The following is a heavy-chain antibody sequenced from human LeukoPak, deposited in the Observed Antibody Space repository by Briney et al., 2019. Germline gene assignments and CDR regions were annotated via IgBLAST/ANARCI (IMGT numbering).Heavy chain of an antibody. V-gene: IGHV3-48*03. Sequence: GGSLRLSCAASGFTFSSYEMNWVRQAPGKGLEWVSYISSSGSTIYYADSVKGRFTISRDNAKNSLYLQMNSLRAEDTAVYYCTTEEGDSGYETFDYWGQGTLVTVSS. CDR1: GFTFSSYE. J-gene: IGHJ4*02. CDR3: TTEEGDSGYETFDY. CDR2: ISSSGSTI. D-gene: IGHD5-12*01.